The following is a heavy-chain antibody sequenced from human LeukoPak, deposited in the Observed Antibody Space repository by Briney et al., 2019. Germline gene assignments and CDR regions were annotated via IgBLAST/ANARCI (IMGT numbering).Heavy chain of an antibody. D-gene: IGHD4-11*01. CDR1: GYTFINYS. Sequence: ASVKVSCKASGYTFINYSINWVRQAPGQGLEWMGWINTNSGNPTYAQAFTGRFVFSLDTSVSTAYLQISSLKAEDTAVYYCAREVRAFDYWGQGTLVTVSS. J-gene: IGHJ4*02. CDR3: AREVRAFDY. CDR2: INTNSGNP. V-gene: IGHV7-4-1*02.